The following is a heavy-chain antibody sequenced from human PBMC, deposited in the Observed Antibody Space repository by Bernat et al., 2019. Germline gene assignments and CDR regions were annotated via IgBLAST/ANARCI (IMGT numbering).Heavy chain of an antibody. V-gene: IGHV3-23*01. CDR2: ITGSGDTT. J-gene: IGHJ4*02. CDR1: GFTFSNSG. D-gene: IGHD3-16*01. CDR3: AKEGGLRSSLYLDY. Sequence: EVQLLESGGGLVQPGGSLRLSCAASGFTFSNSGMSWVRQAPGQGLEWVSSITGSGDTTFYSDSAKGQFTMSRDNSKTTLYLQMNSLRAEDTAIYYYAKEGGLRSSLYLDYWGQGALVAVSS.